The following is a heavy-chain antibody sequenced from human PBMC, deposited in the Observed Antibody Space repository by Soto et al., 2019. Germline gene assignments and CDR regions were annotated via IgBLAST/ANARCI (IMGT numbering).Heavy chain of an antibody. D-gene: IGHD5-18*01. J-gene: IGHJ4*02. Sequence: SVKFSCKESGYTFTSYGISWVRQAPGQGLEWMGGIIPIFGTANYAQKFQGRVTITADESTSTAYMELSSLRSEDTAVYYCASGDTAMVLFPSFDYWGQGTLVTVSS. CDR3: ASGDTAMVLFPSFDY. CDR1: GYTFTSYG. CDR2: IIPIFGTA. V-gene: IGHV1-69*13.